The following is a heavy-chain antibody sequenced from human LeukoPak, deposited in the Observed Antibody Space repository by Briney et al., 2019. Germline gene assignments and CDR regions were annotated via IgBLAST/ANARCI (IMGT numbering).Heavy chain of an antibody. CDR3: ARDWYTYYYDSSGYYPYPDY. V-gene: IGHV3-21*01. J-gene: IGHJ4*02. Sequence: GGSLRLSCAASGFTFSSYSMNRVRQAPGEGLEWVSSISSSSSYIYYADSVKGRFTISRDNAKDSLYLQMNSRRAEDTAVYYCARDWYTYYYDSSGYYPYPDYWGQGTLVTVSS. CDR1: GFTFSSYS. D-gene: IGHD3-22*01. CDR2: ISSSSSYI.